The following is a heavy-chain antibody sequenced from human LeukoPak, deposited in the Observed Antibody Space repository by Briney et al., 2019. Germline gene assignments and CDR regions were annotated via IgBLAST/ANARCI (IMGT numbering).Heavy chain of an antibody. CDR3: AKDSWVGDYYYGMDV. CDR2: ISGSGGHT. J-gene: IGHJ6*02. D-gene: IGHD3-16*01. Sequence: LAGGSLRLSCAASGFTFSSYAMSWVRQAPGKGLEWVSSISGSGGHTYYADSVKGRFTISRDNSKNTLDLQMNSLRAEDTAVYYCAKDSWVGDYYYGMDVWGQGTTVTVSS. CDR1: GFTFSSYA. V-gene: IGHV3-23*01.